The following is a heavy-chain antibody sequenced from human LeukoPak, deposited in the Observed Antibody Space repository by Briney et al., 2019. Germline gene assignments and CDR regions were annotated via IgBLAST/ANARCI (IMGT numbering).Heavy chain of an antibody. CDR3: ATAGDGDYN. J-gene: IGHJ4*02. D-gene: IGHD4-17*01. CDR1: GGSISSGAYY. Sequence: PSETLSLTCTVSGGSISSGAYYWSWIRQHPGKGLEWIAYIHYSGSTYYNPSLKGRVTMSLDTSKNQFSLELTSVTAADTAMYYCATAGDGDYNWGQGTLVTVSS. V-gene: IGHV4-31*03. CDR2: IHYSGST.